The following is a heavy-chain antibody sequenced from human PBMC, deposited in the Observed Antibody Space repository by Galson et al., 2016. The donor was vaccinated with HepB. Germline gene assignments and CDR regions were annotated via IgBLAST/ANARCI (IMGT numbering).Heavy chain of an antibody. CDR2: ISSSGSTI. D-gene: IGHD5-24*01. CDR1: GFTFSRYW. V-gene: IGHV3-48*03. CDR3: AREFALEMGGDY. Sequence: SLRLSCATSGFTFSRYWMSWVRQAPGKGQEWVSYISSSGSTIYYADSVKGRFTISRDNAKNSLYLQMNSLRAEDTAVYYCAREFALEMGGDYWGQGTLVTVSS. J-gene: IGHJ4*02.